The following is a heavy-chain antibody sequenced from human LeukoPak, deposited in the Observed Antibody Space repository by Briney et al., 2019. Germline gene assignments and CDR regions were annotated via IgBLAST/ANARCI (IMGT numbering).Heavy chain of an antibody. Sequence: PGGSLRLSCAASGFTFSSYWMTWVRQAPGKGLEWVANIRQDGSEKYYVDSVKGRFTISRDSGKNSVYLQMNSLRDEDTAVYYCARDGGRYWGQGTLVTVSS. D-gene: IGHD3-16*01. CDR2: IRQDGSEK. V-gene: IGHV3-7*05. J-gene: IGHJ4*02. CDR3: ARDGGRY. CDR1: GFTFSSYW.